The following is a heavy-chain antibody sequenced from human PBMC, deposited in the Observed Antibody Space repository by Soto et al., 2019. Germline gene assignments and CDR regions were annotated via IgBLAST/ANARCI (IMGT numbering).Heavy chain of an antibody. D-gene: IGHD2-15*01. CDR1: GGTFSSYA. J-gene: IGHJ4*02. V-gene: IGHV1-69*01. CDR2: IIPIFGTA. Sequence: QVQLVQSGAEVKKPGSSVKVSCKASGGTFSSYAISWVRQAPGQGLEWMGGIIPIFGTANYAQKLQGRVTITADESTSTAYMELSSLRSEDTAVYYCAANLGYCSGGSCPHIDYWGQGTLVTVSS. CDR3: AANLGYCSGGSCPHIDY.